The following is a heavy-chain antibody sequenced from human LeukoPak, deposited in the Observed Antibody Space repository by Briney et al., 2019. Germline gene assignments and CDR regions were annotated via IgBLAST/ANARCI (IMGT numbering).Heavy chain of an antibody. Sequence: PSETLSLTCTVSGGSVTAYYWSWIRQPPGKGLEWMASIPYSGNANYNPSLKSRITISLDTSKNQISLRVNSVSAADTAVYYCARHLLVRGDIFWGQGTLVTVSS. J-gene: IGHJ4*02. CDR1: GGSVTAYY. CDR3: ARHLLVRGDIF. V-gene: IGHV4-59*08. CDR2: IPYSGNA. D-gene: IGHD3-10*01.